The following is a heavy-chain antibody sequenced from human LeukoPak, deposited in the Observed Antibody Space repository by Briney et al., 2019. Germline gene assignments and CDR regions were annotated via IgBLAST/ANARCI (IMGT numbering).Heavy chain of an antibody. D-gene: IGHD3-10*01. J-gene: IGHJ4*02. V-gene: IGHV5-51*01. Sequence: GESLRISCKASGFSFTNYWIGWVRQMPGKGLEWMGIIYPRDSDTKYSPSFQGHVTISADTSISTAHLQWSSLKASDTAMYFCARLFSSGSPFDYWGQGALVTVSS. CDR2: IYPRDSDT. CDR1: GFSFTNYW. CDR3: ARLFSSGSPFDY.